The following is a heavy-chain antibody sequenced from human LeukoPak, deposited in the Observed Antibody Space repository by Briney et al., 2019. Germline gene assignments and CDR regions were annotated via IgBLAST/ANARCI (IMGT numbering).Heavy chain of an antibody. CDR3: VRDLSLHIYSSPIKSHYMDV. CDR2: ISPTSSYM. V-gene: IGHV3-21*01. Sequence: PGGSLRLSCAASGFTFTDFYMNWVRQAPGKGLEWVSWISPTSSYMYYADSVKGRFTISRDNAKNSLYLQMNSLRAEDTAVYYCVRDLSLHIYSSPIKSHYMDVWGQGTTVTVSS. J-gene: IGHJ6*03. D-gene: IGHD6-13*01. CDR1: GFTFTDFY.